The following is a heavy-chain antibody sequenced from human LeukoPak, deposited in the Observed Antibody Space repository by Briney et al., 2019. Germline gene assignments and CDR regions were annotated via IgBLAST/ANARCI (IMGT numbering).Heavy chain of an antibody. Sequence: PGGSLRLSCAASGFTFSSNYMSWVRQAPGKGLEWVSVIYGSGSTYYSDSVKGRFTISRDNSNSTLYLQMNSLRAEDTAVYYCARSLGFCSSSNCQEYLQHWGQGTPVTVPS. CDR3: ARSLGFCSSSNCQEYLQH. D-gene: IGHD2-2*01. V-gene: IGHV3-53*01. CDR2: IYGSGST. J-gene: IGHJ1*01. CDR1: GFTFSSNY.